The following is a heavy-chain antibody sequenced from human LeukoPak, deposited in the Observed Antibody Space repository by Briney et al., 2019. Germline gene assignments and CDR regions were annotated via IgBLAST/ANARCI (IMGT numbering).Heavy chain of an antibody. CDR1: GFTFSSYS. D-gene: IGHD1-1*01. J-gene: IGHJ3*02. CDR3: ARELERPYDAFDI. Sequence: GGSLRVSCAASGFTFSSYSMNWVRQAPGKGLEWVSSISSSSSYIYYADSVKGRFTISRDNAKNSLYLQMNSLRAEDTAVYYCARELERPYDAFDIWGQGTMVTVSS. CDR2: ISSSSSYI. V-gene: IGHV3-21*01.